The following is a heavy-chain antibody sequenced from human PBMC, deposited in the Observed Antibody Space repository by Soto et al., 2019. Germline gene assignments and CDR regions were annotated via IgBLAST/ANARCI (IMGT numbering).Heavy chain of an antibody. CDR2: IDPSGGST. CDR3: ARVPYGTTGYYAF. V-gene: IGHV1-46*01. D-gene: IGHD3-22*01. CDR1: GFTFTTYY. J-gene: IGHJ4*02. Sequence: SVKVCCKTSGFTFTTYYIHWVRQAPGQGLEWMGMIDPSGGSTTYAQRFQGRITMTSDMSTSTVYMELSSLRSEETAVYYCARVPYGTTGYYAFWGQGTLVTVSS.